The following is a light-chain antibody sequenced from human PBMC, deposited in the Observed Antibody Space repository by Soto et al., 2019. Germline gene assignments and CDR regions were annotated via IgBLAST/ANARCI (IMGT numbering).Light chain of an antibody. Sequence: QSVLTQPASVSGSPGQSITISCTGTSSDVGGYNYVSWYQQHSGKVPKLLIYEVTNRPSGASTRFSGSKSGNTASLAISGLQAEDEADYYCTSYTSDSTLVFGGGTKLTVL. CDR2: EVT. V-gene: IGLV2-14*03. CDR3: TSYTSDSTLV. CDR1: SSDVGGYNY. J-gene: IGLJ2*01.